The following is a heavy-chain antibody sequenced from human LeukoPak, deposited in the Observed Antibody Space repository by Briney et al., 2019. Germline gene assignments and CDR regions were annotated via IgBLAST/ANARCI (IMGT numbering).Heavy chain of an antibody. Sequence: GESLKISCKGSGYNFTNYWIGWVRQMPGKGLEWMGIIYPGDSDTRYSPSFQGQVTISVDKSISTAYLQWSSLKASDTAMYYCARHTRDYYYGWGSHYNDYWGQGTLVTVSS. D-gene: IGHD3-10*01. V-gene: IGHV5-51*01. CDR2: IYPGDSDT. CDR3: ARHTRDYYYGWGSHYNDY. CDR1: GYNFTNYW. J-gene: IGHJ4*02.